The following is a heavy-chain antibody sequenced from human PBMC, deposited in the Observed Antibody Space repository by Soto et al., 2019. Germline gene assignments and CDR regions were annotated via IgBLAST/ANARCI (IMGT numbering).Heavy chain of an antibody. Sequence: ASVKVSCKTSGYTFSGFYMHWVRQAPGQGLESMGWIYPDSGGTDYAQKFQGRVTMTRDTSISTAYMELSRLRSDDTAVYYCRVTGVSEVDYWGQGTLVTVSS. CDR1: GYTFSGFY. J-gene: IGHJ4*02. D-gene: IGHD2-8*01. CDR3: RVTGVSEVDY. V-gene: IGHV1-2*02. CDR2: IYPDSGGT.